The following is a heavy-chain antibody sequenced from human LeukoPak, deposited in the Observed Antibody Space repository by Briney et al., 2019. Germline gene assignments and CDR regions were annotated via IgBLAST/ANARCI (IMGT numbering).Heavy chain of an antibody. CDR3: ARGGIEVGPLGFDY. CDR2: IIPIFGTA. V-gene: IGHV1-69*13. CDR1: GGTFSSYA. D-gene: IGHD1-26*01. J-gene: IGHJ4*02. Sequence: GASVKVSCKASGGTFSSYAISWVRQAPGQGVEWMGGIIPIFGTANYAQKFQGRVTITADESTSTAYMELSSLRSEDTAVYYCARGGIEVGPLGFDYWGQGTLVTVSS.